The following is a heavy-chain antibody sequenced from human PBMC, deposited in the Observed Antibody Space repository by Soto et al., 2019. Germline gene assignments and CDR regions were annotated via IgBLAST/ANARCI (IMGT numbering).Heavy chain of an antibody. J-gene: IGHJ6*02. CDR1: VGSISIYY. CDR2: IYYSGST. CDR3: ARATGIAARPNYYYGMDV. V-gene: IGHV4-59*01. D-gene: IGHD6-6*01. Sequence: PAETLSVTCTFSVGSISIYYWSWIGQPPGKGLEWIGYIYYSGSTNYNPSLKSRVTISVDTSKNQFSLKLSSVIAADTAVYYCARATGIAARPNYYYGMDVWGQGTTVTVSS.